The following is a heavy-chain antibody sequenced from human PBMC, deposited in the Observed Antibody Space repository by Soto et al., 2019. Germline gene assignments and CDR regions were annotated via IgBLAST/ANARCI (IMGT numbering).Heavy chain of an antibody. V-gene: IGHV3-73*01. Sequence: EVQLVESGGGLVQPGGSLKLSCAASGFTFSGSAMHWFRQASGKGLEWFGRIRSKGNNYATAYGASLKGRFTISRDDSKNTAYLQMNSLNTEDTAVYYCSRQASDFWSGKPQYYMDVWGKGTTVTVSS. J-gene: IGHJ6*03. D-gene: IGHD3-3*01. CDR1: GFTFSGSA. CDR3: SRQASDFWSGKPQYYMDV. CDR2: IRSKGNNYAT.